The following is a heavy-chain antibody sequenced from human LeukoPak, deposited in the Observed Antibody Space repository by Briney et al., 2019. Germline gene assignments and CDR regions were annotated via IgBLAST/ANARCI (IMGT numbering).Heavy chain of an antibody. CDR3: ARPYYFVSRIGP. CDR2: MYYSGST. D-gene: IGHD3-22*01. V-gene: IGHV4-30-4*01. Sequence: SETLSLTCTVSGGSISSGDYYWSWIRQPPGKGLEWIAYMYYSGSTYYNPSLKSRVTMSADTSKKQLSLKLSSVIAADTAGFYCARPYYFVSRIGPWGQGSLVPSPQ. J-gene: IGHJ5*02. CDR1: GGSISSGDYY.